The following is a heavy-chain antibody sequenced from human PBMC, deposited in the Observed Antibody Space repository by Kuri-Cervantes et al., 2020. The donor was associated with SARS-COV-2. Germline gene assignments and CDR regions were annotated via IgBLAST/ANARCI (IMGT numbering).Heavy chain of an antibody. CDR2: IRYDGINE. CDR1: GFTFSSYS. V-gene: IGHV3-30*02. J-gene: IGHJ3*02. Sequence: GGSLRLSCAASGFTFSSYSMNWVRQAPGKGLEWLTFIRYDGINEYYADSVKGRFTISRDNYKKTMYLQMNSLKPEDTAVYYCVQDSKYGGYSGTFDMWGQGTMVTVSS. CDR3: VQDSKYGGYSGTFDM. D-gene: IGHD4-23*01.